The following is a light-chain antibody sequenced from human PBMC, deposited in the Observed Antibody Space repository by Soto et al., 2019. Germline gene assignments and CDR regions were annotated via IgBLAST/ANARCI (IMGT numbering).Light chain of an antibody. Sequence: TQSPSSLSASVGYRVTVTGLASQSFSTYLAWYQQKPGQAPRLLIYDASSRATGIPVRFSGSGSGTEFTLTISSLQSEDFGVYYCQQNKDWPGTFGQGTKVDIK. CDR2: DAS. CDR3: QQNKDWPGT. V-gene: IGKV3-15*01. J-gene: IGKJ1*01. CDR1: QSFSTY.